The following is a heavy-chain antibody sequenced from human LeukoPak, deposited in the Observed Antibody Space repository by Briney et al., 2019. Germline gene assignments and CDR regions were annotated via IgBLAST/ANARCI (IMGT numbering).Heavy chain of an antibody. V-gene: IGHV3-30*04. CDR2: ISFDGSDK. D-gene: IGHD5-18*01. CDR1: GFSFSNYA. Sequence: PGGSLRLSCVASGFSFSNYAMHWVRQAPGMGLQWVAVISFDGSDKYYRDSVKGRFTISRDNSRNTVYLQIDSVRIEDTAIYYCASQSDSYGLPSDHWGQGTLVSVSS. J-gene: IGHJ4*02. CDR3: ASQSDSYGLPSDH.